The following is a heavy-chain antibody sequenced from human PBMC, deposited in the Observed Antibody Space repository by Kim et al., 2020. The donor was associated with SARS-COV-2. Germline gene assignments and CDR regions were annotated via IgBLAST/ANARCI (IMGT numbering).Heavy chain of an antibody. CDR3: ARVINWNYDDY. CDR1: GFTVSSNY. V-gene: IGHV3-66*01. Sequence: GGSLRLSCAASGFTVSSNYMSWVRQAPGKGLEWVSVIYGGGTTYYAGSVKGRFTISRDNSKNTLYLQMNSLRAEDTAMYYCARVINWNYDDYWGQGTLVT. D-gene: IGHD1-20*01. J-gene: IGHJ4*02. CDR2: IYGGGTT.